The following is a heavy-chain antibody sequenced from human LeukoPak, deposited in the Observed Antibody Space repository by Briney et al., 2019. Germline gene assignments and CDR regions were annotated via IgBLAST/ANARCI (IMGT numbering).Heavy chain of an antibody. CDR3: ARGAYSNYDHYYYYYYYMDV. CDR2: IYYSGST. Sequence: PSETLSLTCTVSGGSISSYYWSWIRQPPGKGLEWIGYIYYSGSTNYNPSLKSRVTISVDTSKNQFSLKLSSVTAADTAVYYCARGAYSNYDHYYYYYYYMDVWGKGTTVTVSS. V-gene: IGHV4-59*01. J-gene: IGHJ6*03. CDR1: GGSISSYY. D-gene: IGHD4-11*01.